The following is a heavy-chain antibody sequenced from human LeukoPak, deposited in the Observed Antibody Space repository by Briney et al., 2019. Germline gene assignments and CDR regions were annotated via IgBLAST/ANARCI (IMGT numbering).Heavy chain of an antibody. CDR3: ASSTTVTPVSY. V-gene: IGHV4-4*09. CDR1: GGSISSYY. J-gene: IGHJ4*02. CDR2: IYTSGST. Sequence: QPSETLSLTCTVSGGSISSYYWSWIRQPPGKGLEWIGYIYTSGSTNYNPSLKSRVTVSVDTSKNQFPLKLSSVTAADTAVYYCASSTTVTPVSYWGQGTLVTVSS. D-gene: IGHD4-17*01.